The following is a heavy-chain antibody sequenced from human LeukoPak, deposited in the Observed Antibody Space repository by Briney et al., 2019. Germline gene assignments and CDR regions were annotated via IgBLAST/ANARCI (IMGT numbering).Heavy chain of an antibody. Sequence: GRSLRLSCAASGFTFSTYGMHWVRQAPGKGLEWVAVIWYDGSNEDYADSVKGRFTISRDNSKNTLYLQMNSLRAENTAVYYCARSLEQWDAFDIWGQGTMVTVSS. V-gene: IGHV3-33*01. D-gene: IGHD6-19*01. CDR3: ARSLEQWDAFDI. CDR2: IWYDGSNE. J-gene: IGHJ3*02. CDR1: GFTFSTYG.